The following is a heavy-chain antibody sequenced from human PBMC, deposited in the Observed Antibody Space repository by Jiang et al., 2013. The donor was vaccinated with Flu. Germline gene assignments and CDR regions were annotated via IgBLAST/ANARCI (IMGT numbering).Heavy chain of an antibody. V-gene: IGHV4-39*01. CDR1: GGSVSSSSYY. D-gene: IGHD3/OR15-3a*01. Sequence: GLVKPSETLSLTCTVSGGSVSSSSYYWGWIRQPPGKGLEYIGSIYYSGSTDNNPSLKSRVTIFVDTSKNQFSLRLRSVTAADTAVYYCARRGRSSVNRVMFGWFDPWGQGTLVTVSS. J-gene: IGHJ5*02. CDR2: IYYSGST. CDR3: ARRGRSSVNRVMFGWFDP.